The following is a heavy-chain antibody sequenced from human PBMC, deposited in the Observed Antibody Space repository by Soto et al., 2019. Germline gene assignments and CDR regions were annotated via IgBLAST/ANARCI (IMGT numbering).Heavy chain of an antibody. J-gene: IGHJ4*02. D-gene: IGHD6-6*01. Sequence: TLSLTCTVSGVSISNYYWSWIRQPAGKGLEWIGRLSTSGNTNYNPSLKSRVTMSLDTSKNQFSLMLNSVTAADTAVYYCRRDFDYWGQGTLVTVSS. CDR3: RRDFDY. CDR1: GVSISNYY. V-gene: IGHV4-4*07. CDR2: LSTSGNT.